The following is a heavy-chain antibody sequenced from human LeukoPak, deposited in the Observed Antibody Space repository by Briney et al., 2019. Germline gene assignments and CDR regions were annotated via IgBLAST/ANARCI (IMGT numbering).Heavy chain of an antibody. Sequence: SETLSLTCTVSGGSISSSSYYWGWIRQPPGKGLEWIGSIYYSGSTYYNPSLKSRVTISVDTSKNQFSLKLSSVTAADTAVYYCARHRPTVTSGGPVDWCDPWGQGTLVTVSS. CDR2: IYYSGST. V-gene: IGHV4-39*01. CDR3: ARHRPTVTSGGPVDWCDP. J-gene: IGHJ5*02. CDR1: GGSISSSSYY. D-gene: IGHD4-17*01.